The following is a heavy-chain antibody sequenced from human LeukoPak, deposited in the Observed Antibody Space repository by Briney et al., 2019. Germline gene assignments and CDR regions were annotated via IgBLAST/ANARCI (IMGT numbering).Heavy chain of an antibody. CDR1: GFTFSSYS. J-gene: IGHJ6*02. CDR3: ARESPYDSSGYYSGVKYYYYGMDV. Sequence: PGGSLRLSCAASGFTFSSYSMNWVRQAPGKGLEWVSYISSSSSTIYYADSVKGRFTISRDNAKNSLYLQMNSLRAEDTAVYYCARESPYDSSGYYSGVKYYYYGMDVWGQGTTVTVSS. D-gene: IGHD3-22*01. V-gene: IGHV3-48*04. CDR2: ISSSSSTI.